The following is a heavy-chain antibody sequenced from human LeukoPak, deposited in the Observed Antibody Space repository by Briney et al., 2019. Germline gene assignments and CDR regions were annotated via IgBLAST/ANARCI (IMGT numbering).Heavy chain of an antibody. V-gene: IGHV3-30*02. CDR1: GFTFSSYG. CDR2: IRYDGSNK. Sequence: PGGSLRLSCAASGFTFSSYGMHWVRQAPGKGLEWVAFIRYDGSNKYYADSVKGRFTISRDNSKNTLYLQMNSLRAEDTAVYYCAKDLPLHSSSWAAEYFQHWGQGTLVTVSS. J-gene: IGHJ1*01. D-gene: IGHD6-13*01. CDR3: AKDLPLHSSSWAAEYFQH.